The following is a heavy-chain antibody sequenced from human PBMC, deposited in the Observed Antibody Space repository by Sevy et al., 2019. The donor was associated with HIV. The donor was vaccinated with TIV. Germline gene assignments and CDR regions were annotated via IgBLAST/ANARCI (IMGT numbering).Heavy chain of an antibody. V-gene: IGHV3-49*03. CDR3: TRDLYYYGSGSFSFDY. Sequence: GGSLRLSCTASGFTFGDYAMSWFRQAPGKGLEWVGFIRSKAYGGTTEYAASVKGRFTIPRDDSKSIAYLQMNSLKTEDTAVYYCTRDLYYYGSGSFSFDYWGQGTLVTVSS. CDR1: GFTFGDYA. CDR2: IRSKAYGGTT. D-gene: IGHD3-10*01. J-gene: IGHJ4*02.